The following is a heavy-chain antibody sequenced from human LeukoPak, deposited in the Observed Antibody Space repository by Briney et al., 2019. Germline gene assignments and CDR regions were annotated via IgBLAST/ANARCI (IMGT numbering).Heavy chain of an antibody. CDR2: ISGGGGST. CDR3: ARDATMVGIAARPADSNWFDP. Sequence: PGGSLRLSCAASGFTFSTYAMNWVRQAPGEGLEWVSTISGGGGSTCYADSVKGRFTISRDNAKNSLYLQMNSLRAEETAVYYCARDATMVGIAARPADSNWFDPWGQGTLVTVSS. J-gene: IGHJ5*02. CDR1: GFTFSTYA. V-gene: IGHV3-23*01. D-gene: IGHD6-6*01.